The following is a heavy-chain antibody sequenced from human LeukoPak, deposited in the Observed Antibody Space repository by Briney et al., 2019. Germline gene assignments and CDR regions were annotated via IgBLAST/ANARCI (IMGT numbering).Heavy chain of an antibody. CDR3: ATHAHRYCSSTSCTFDY. V-gene: IGHV4-59*08. CDR1: GGSISSYY. J-gene: IGHJ4*02. D-gene: IGHD2-2*01. Sequence: PSETLSLTCTVSGGSISSYYWSWIRQPPGKGLEWIGYIYYGGSTNYNTPLKSRVTISVDTSKNQFSLKLSSVTAADTVVYYCATHAHRYCSSTSCTFDYWGQGTLVTVSS. CDR2: IYYGGST.